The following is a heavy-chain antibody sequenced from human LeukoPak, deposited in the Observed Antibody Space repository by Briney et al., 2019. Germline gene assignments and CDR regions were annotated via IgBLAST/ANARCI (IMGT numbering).Heavy chain of an antibody. CDR2: ISAYSGNT. CDR3: ARYAVTVLPHYFDY. D-gene: IGHD2-21*02. J-gene: IGHJ4*02. V-gene: IGHV1-18*01. Sequence: ASVKVSCKVSGYTLTELSMHWVRQAPGQGLEWMGWISAYSGNTNYAQKLQGRVTMTTDTSTSTAYMELRSLRSDDTAVYYCARYAVTVLPHYFDYWGQGTLVTVSS. CDR1: GYTLTELS.